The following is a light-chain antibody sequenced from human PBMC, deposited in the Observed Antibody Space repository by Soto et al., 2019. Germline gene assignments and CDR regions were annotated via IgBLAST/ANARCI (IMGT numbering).Light chain of an antibody. CDR1: QSVRSNY. V-gene: IGKV3-20*01. CDR2: DAS. Sequence: EIVLTQSPDTLSLSPGERATLSCRASQSVRSNYLAWYQQKPGQAPRFLIYDASSRATGIPDRFSGSGSGTDFTLTISRLEPEDFAVYYCQKYNSAPYTFGQGTKLEIK. CDR3: QKYNSAPYT. J-gene: IGKJ2*01.